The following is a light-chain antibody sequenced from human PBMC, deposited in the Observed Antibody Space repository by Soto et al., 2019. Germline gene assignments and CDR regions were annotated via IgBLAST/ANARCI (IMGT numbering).Light chain of an antibody. CDR3: TSYAGGNNV. V-gene: IGLV2-8*01. Sequence: QSALTQPPSASGSAGRSVTISCTGTSSDVGGYNYVSWYQQHPGKVPKLMVYEVNRRPSGVPDRFSGSKSGNTASLTVSGLQAEDKADYYCTSYAGGNNVFGTGTKLTV. J-gene: IGLJ1*01. CDR2: EVN. CDR1: SSDVGGYNY.